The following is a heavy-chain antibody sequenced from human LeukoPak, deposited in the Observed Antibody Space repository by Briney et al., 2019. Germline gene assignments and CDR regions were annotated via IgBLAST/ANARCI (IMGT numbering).Heavy chain of an antibody. J-gene: IGHJ3*02. Sequence: GGSLRLSCAASGFTLSNSAMSWIRQAPGKGLEWVSGFSGPGKTYYADSVKGRFTISRDTSKSTLYLQINSLRAEDTAVYYCAKAWWSTSSGGDSFGIWGQGTMVTVSS. CDR1: GFTLSNSA. CDR3: AKAWWSTSSGGDSFGI. V-gene: IGHV3-23*01. D-gene: IGHD6-6*01. CDR2: FSGPGKT.